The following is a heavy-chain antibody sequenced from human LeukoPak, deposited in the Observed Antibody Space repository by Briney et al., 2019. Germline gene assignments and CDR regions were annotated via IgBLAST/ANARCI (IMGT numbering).Heavy chain of an antibody. CDR3: AKGYCSATSCLGDDFDY. V-gene: IGHV3-21*01. Sequence: GGSLRLSCAASGFTFSSYAMSWVRQVPGKGLEWVSSISRSSSHIYYADSVKGRFTISRDNAENSLYLQMNSLRVEDTAVYYCAKGYCSATSCLGDDFDYWGQGTLVTVSS. CDR2: ISRSSSHI. J-gene: IGHJ4*02. CDR1: GFTFSSYA. D-gene: IGHD2-2*01.